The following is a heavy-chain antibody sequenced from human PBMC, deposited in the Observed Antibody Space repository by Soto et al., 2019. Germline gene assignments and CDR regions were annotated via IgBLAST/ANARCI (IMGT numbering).Heavy chain of an antibody. CDR2: TSGSGGST. D-gene: IGHD5-12*01. J-gene: IGHJ3*02. CDR1: GFTFSSYA. CDR3: AKDNYDSRAFDI. V-gene: IGHV3-23*01. Sequence: EVQLLESGGGLVQPGGSLRLSCAASGFTFSSYAMSWVRQAPGKGLEWVSATSGSGGSTYYADSVKGRFTISRDNSKNTLYLQMNSLRAEDTAVYYCAKDNYDSRAFDIWGQGTMVTVSS.